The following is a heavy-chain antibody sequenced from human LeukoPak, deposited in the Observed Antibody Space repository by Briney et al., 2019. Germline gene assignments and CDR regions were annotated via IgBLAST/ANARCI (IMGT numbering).Heavy chain of an antibody. J-gene: IGHJ3*02. CDR1: GFTFSNAW. Sequence: GGSLRLSCAASGFTFSNAWMSWVRQAPGKGLEWVGRIKSKTDGGTTDYAAPVKGRFTISRDDSKNTLYLQMNSLKTEDTAVYYCTTPVVERAGRDGYNYAFDIWGQGTMVTVSS. CDR3: TTPVVERAGRDGYNYAFDI. CDR2: IKSKTDGGTT. V-gene: IGHV3-15*01. D-gene: IGHD5-24*01.